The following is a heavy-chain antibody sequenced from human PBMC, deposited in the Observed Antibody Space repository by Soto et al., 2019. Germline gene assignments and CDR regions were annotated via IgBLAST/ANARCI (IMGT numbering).Heavy chain of an antibody. J-gene: IGHJ4*02. D-gene: IGHD7-27*01. CDR1: EFTFSNYV. CDR3: AKGSNWGVGYYFDY. CDR2: ITNSGRST. V-gene: IGHV3-23*01. Sequence: GGSLRLSCAASEFTFSNYVVGWVRQAPGKGLEWVSSITNSGRSTYYADSVKGRFTISRDNSKNTLSLQVNSLRAEDTAVYYCAKGSNWGVGYYFDYWGQGALVTVSS.